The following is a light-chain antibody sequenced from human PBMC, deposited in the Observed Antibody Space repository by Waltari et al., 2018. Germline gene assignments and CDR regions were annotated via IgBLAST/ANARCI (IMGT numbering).Light chain of an antibody. V-gene: IGLV2-11*01. CDR1: SSDVGGYNY. CDR3: CSYAGTFSLL. Sequence: QSALTQPRSVSGSPGQSVTISCSGTSSDVGGYNYVSWYQHHPGNAPRLMISDVNKRPSGGPDRFSGSKAGNTASLTISGLQAEDEADYFCCSYAGTFSLLFGGGTKVTVL. CDR2: DVN. J-gene: IGLJ2*01.